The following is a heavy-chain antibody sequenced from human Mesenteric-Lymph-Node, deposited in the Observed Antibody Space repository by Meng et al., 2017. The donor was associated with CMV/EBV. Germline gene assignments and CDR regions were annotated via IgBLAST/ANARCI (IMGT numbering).Heavy chain of an antibody. CDR3: ARGTAAVKGDN. Sequence: GESLKISCAASGFTFSNYEMNWVRQAPGKGLEWVSYISSSGRAIFYADSVKGRFTISRDNAKNSLYLQMNSLRAEDTAVYYCARGTAAVKGDNWGQGTLVTVSS. D-gene: IGHD6-13*01. CDR1: GFTFSNYE. J-gene: IGHJ4*02. CDR2: ISSSGRAI. V-gene: IGHV3-48*03.